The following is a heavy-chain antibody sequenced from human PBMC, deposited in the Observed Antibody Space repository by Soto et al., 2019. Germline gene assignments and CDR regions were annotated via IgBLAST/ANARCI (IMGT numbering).Heavy chain of an antibody. CDR2: IDPSDSHI. V-gene: IGHV5-10-1*01. CDR3: ARSRVASGVAAFDP. J-gene: IGHJ5*02. D-gene: IGHD6-13*01. Sequence: PGESLKISCKGSGYIFINYWITWVRQMPGKGLEWMGRIDPSDSHINYSPSFEGHVTISVDGSIRTAYLQLRNLRASDTAMYYCARSRVASGVAAFDPWGQGTLVTAPQ. CDR1: GYIFINYW.